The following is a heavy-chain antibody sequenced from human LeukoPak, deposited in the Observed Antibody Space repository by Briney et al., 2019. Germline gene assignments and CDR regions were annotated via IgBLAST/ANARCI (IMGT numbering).Heavy chain of an antibody. J-gene: IGHJ4*02. V-gene: IGHV1-69*04. D-gene: IGHD5-24*01. CDR1: GGTFSSYT. Sequence: SVKVSCKASGGTFSSYTISWVRQAPGQGLEWMGRIIPILGIANYAQKFQGRVTITADKCTSTAYMELSSLRSEDTAVYYCARDGWGLSDGYNSDYWGQGTLVTVSS. CDR2: IIPILGIA. CDR3: ARDGWGLSDGYNSDY.